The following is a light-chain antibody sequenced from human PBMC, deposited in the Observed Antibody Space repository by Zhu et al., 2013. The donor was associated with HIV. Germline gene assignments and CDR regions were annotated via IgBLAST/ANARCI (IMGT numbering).Light chain of an antibody. Sequence: QSVLTQPPSASGTPGQRVTISCSGRTSNIGSQTVNWYQQLPGTAPKLLIYGSNQRPSGVPDRFSGSKSGTSASLAITGLQAEDEADYYCQSYDSSLSGYVFGTGTKVTVL. CDR2: GSN. J-gene: IGLJ1*01. CDR1: TSNIGSQT. CDR3: QSYDSSLSGYV. V-gene: IGLV1-44*01.